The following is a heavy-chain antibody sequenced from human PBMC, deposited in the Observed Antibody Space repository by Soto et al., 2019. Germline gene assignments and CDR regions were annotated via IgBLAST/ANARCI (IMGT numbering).Heavy chain of an antibody. V-gene: IGHV3-15*01. CDR2: IKSKTDGGTT. J-gene: IGHJ3*02. Sequence: EVQLVESGGGLVKPGGSLRLSCAASGFTFSNAWMSWVRQAPGKGLAWVGRIKSKTDGGTTDYAAHVKGRFTISRDDSTNTLYLQMNSLKTEDTAVYYCTTDSSAYCGGDCYSFAFDIWGQGTMVTVSS. D-gene: IGHD2-21*02. CDR1: GFTFSNAW. CDR3: TTDSSAYCGGDCYSFAFDI.